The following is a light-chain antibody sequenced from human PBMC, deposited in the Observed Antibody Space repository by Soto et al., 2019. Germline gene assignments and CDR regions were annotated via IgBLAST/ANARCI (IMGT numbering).Light chain of an antibody. V-gene: IGKV3-20*01. Sequence: EIVLTQSPGTLSLSPGERATLSCRASQSFSSRYLAWYQQKPGQAPRLFMYGASTRATGIPDRFSGSGSGTDFTLTISRLEPEDFAVYYCQQHAGSPWTFGQGTKVEIK. CDR2: GAS. J-gene: IGKJ1*01. CDR3: QQHAGSPWT. CDR1: QSFSSRY.